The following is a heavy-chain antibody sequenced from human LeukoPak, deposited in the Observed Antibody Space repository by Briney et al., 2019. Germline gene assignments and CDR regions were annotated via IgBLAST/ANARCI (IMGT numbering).Heavy chain of an antibody. CDR1: GGTFSSYA. D-gene: IGHD3-3*01. V-gene: IGHV1-69*01. J-gene: IGHJ4*02. CDR2: IIPIFGTA. Sequence: SVKVSCKASGGTFSSYAISWVRQAPGQGLEWMGGIIPIFGTANYAQKFQGRVTITADESTSTAYMELSSLRPEDTAVYYCASSERSFGVVITAPIDYWGQGTLVTVSS. CDR3: ASSERSFGVVITAPIDY.